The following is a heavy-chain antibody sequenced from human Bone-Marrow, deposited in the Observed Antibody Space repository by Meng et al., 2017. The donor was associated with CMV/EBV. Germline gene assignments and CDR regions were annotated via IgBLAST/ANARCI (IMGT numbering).Heavy chain of an antibody. D-gene: IGHD6-13*01. V-gene: IGHV3-7*01. CDR2: IKQDGSEK. CDR3: VRNRSYSSSWCDY. CDR1: GFTFSSYW. Sequence: GESLKISCAASGFTFSSYWMSWVRQAPGRGLEWVANIKQDGSEKYYVDSVKGRFTISRDNAKNSLYLQMNSLRAEDTAVYYCVRNRSYSSSWCDYWGQGTLVTVSS. J-gene: IGHJ4*02.